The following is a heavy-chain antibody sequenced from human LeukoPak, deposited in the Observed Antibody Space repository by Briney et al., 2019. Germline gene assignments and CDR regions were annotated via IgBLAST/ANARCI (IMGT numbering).Heavy chain of an antibody. CDR1: GFIFDTHD. V-gene: IGHV3-30*02. Sequence: GGSLRLSCGASGFIFDTHDMHWVRQAPGKGLEWVAFIRSDGYHTYYADSVKGRFTITRDNSKNSLYLQMNSLRAEDTAIYYCARDPYNGNYGDSYYYYMDVWGKGTTVTISS. D-gene: IGHD1-26*01. CDR2: IRSDGYHT. CDR3: ARDPYNGNYGDSYYYYMDV. J-gene: IGHJ6*03.